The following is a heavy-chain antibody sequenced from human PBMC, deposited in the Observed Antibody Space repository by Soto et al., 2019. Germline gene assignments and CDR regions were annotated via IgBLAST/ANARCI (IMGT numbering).Heavy chain of an antibody. J-gene: IGHJ4*02. Sequence: SVKVSCKASGYTFTSYGIRWVRQAPGQGLEWMGWISAYNGNTNYAQKLQGRVTMTTDTSTSTAYMELRSLRSDDTAVYYCARNTPCSGGSCYNYWGQGTLVTVSS. CDR3: ARNTPCSGGSCYNY. V-gene: IGHV1-18*04. D-gene: IGHD2-15*01. CDR1: GYTFTSYG. CDR2: ISAYNGNT.